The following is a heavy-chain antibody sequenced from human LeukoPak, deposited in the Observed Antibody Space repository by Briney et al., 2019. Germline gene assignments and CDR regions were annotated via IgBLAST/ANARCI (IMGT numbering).Heavy chain of an antibody. J-gene: IGHJ4*02. CDR1: GFTFSSYS. V-gene: IGHV3-49*04. Sequence: GGSLRLSCAASGFTFSSYSMNWVRQAPGKGLEWVGFIRSKAYGGTTEYAASVKGRFTISRDDSKSIAYLQMNSLKTEDTAVCYCTMTTVTHDYWGQGTLVTVSS. D-gene: IGHD4-17*01. CDR2: IRSKAYGGTT. CDR3: TMTTVTHDY.